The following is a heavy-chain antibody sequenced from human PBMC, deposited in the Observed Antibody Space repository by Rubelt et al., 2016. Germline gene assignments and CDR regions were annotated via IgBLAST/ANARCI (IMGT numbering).Heavy chain of an antibody. CDR3: ARFALPAVTTAYYYYALDV. CDR2: IDAGNGDT. V-gene: IGHV1-3*01. J-gene: IGHJ6*02. D-gene: IGHD4-17*01. CDR1: GYTFTSYA. Sequence: QVQLVQSGAEVKKPGASVKVSCKASGYTFTSYAMHWVRQAPGQRLEWMGWIDAGNGDTKYSINLQGRVTLTRDTSASTAYMELSSLRSEDSAVYYCARFALPAVTTAYYYYALDVWGQGTTVTVSS.